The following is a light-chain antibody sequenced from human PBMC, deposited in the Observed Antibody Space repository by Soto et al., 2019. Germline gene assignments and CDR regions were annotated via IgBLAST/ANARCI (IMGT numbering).Light chain of an antibody. CDR3: SSYAGSNNLV. Sequence: QSALTQPPSASGSPGQSVTISCTGTSSDVGGYNYVSWYQQHPGKAPKLMIHEVTKRPSGVPDRFSGPKSGNTASLTVSGLQAEDEADYYCSSYAGSNNLVFGGGTKLTVL. CDR2: EVT. CDR1: SSDVGGYNY. J-gene: IGLJ2*01. V-gene: IGLV2-8*01.